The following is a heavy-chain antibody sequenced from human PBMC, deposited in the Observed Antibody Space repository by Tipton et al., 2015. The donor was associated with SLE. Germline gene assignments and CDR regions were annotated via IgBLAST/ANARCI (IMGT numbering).Heavy chain of an antibody. D-gene: IGHD3-10*01. CDR2: IHYSGST. J-gene: IGHJ6*03. V-gene: IGHV4-31*03. CDR1: GGSISSGGYY. Sequence: TLSLTCTVSGGSISSGGYYWSWIRQHPGKGLEWIGYIHYSGSTYYNPALKSRVTISVDTSKNQFSLKLSSVTAADTAVYYCARVDGGGMGYYYYMDVWGKGTTVTVSS. CDR3: ARVDGGGMGYYYYMDV.